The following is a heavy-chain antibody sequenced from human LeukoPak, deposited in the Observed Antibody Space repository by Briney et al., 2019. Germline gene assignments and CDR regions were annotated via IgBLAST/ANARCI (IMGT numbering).Heavy chain of an antibody. J-gene: IGHJ4*02. D-gene: IGHD1-26*01. V-gene: IGHV3-30*02. CDR2: ISYDGSNQ. Sequence: GGSLRLSCAVSGFTFSRNGMHWVRQAPGKGLEWVTFISYDGSNQYYADSVKGRFTISRDNSKNTLYLQMNRLRAEATAVYYCAKDGGGTDFDYWGQGTLVTVSS. CDR3: AKDGGGTDFDY. CDR1: GFTFSRNG.